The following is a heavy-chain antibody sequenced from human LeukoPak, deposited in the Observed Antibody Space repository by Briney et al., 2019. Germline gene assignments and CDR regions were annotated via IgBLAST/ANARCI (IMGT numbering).Heavy chain of an antibody. V-gene: IGHV4-59*12. J-gene: IGHJ4*02. CDR3: ATSYYYDSSGYLDY. D-gene: IGHD3-22*01. CDR1: GGSISYYY. Sequence: PSETLSLTCTISGGSISYYYWSWIRQPPGKGLEWIGYIYYNGSTNYNPSLKSRVTISVDKSKNQFSLKLSSVTAADTAVYYCATSYYYDSSGYLDYWGQGTLVTVSS. CDR2: IYYNGST.